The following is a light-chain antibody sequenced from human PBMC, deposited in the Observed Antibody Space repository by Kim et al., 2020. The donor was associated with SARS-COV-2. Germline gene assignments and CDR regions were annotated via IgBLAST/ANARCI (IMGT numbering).Light chain of an antibody. CDR2: KAS. CDR3: QQYNHWYT. Sequence: LSASVGDRVTITCRASQTVNSWLAWYQQNPGKAPNLLIYKASSLESGVPSRFSGSGSGTEFTLTISSLQPDDFATYYCQQYNHWYTFGQGTKLEI. V-gene: IGKV1-5*03. CDR1: QTVNSW. J-gene: IGKJ2*01.